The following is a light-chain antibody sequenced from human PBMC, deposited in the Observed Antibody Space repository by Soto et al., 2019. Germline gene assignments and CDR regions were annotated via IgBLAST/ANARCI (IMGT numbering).Light chain of an antibody. CDR2: GAS. V-gene: IGKV1-27*01. Sequence: DIHLTQSPSSLSASVGDRVTITCRARQGIFKYLAWYQQKPGKIPTVLIYGASTLQSGVPSRFSGSGPGTDVTRTISRLQPEDAATYYCQKYNTAPWTFGQGTKVEIK. J-gene: IGKJ1*01. CDR3: QKYNTAPWT. CDR1: QGIFKY.